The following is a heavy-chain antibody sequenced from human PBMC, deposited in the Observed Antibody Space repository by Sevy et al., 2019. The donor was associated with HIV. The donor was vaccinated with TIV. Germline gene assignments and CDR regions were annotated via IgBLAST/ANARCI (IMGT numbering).Heavy chain of an antibody. J-gene: IGHJ4*02. CDR3: AGESDGSGHYYADYFYY. V-gene: IGHV1-18*01. D-gene: IGHD3-22*01. CDR1: GYTFTTYP. CDR2: ISTYSGET. Sequence: ASVKVSCKASGYTFTTYPIGWVRQAPGQGLEWMGWISTYSGETRDAQKFQGRATMTTDTSTSTAYLELRSLRSDDTAVYYCAGESDGSGHYYADYFYYWGQGTLVTVSS.